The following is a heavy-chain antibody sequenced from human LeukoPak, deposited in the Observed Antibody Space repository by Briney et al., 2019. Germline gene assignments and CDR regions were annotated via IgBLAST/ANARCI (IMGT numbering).Heavy chain of an antibody. CDR2: IHSSGST. V-gene: IGHV4-61*02. CDR3: ARGGTRLDPGFDY. D-gene: IGHD5-12*01. Sequence: PSETLSLTCTVSGGSIRSGSYYWSWIRQPAGKGLEWIGRIHSSGSTDYNPSLKSRVTISVDTSKNQFSLKLSSVTAADTAVYYCARGGTRLDPGFDYWGQGTLVTVSS. J-gene: IGHJ4*02. CDR1: GGSIRSGSYY.